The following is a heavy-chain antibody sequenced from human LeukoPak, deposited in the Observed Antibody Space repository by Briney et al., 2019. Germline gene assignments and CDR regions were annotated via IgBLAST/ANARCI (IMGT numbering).Heavy chain of an antibody. J-gene: IGHJ4*02. CDR3: AKEFGSSFDY. D-gene: IGHD6-6*01. Sequence: PGGSLSLSCAASGFTFSSYSMNWVRQAPGKGLEWVSAISGSGGSTYYADSVKGRFTISRDNSKNTLYLQMNSLRAEDTAVYYCAKEFGSSFDYWGQGTLVTVSS. CDR2: ISGSGGST. V-gene: IGHV3-23*01. CDR1: GFTFSSYS.